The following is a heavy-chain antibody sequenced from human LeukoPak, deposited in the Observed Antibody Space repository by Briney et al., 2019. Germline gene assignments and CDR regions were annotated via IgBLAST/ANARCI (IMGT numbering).Heavy chain of an antibody. D-gene: IGHD4-11*01. CDR3: NTVTTRRYYYYYMDV. CDR1: GGSISSSSYY. V-gene: IGHV4-39*01. CDR2: IYYSGTT. Sequence: PSETLSLTCTVSGGSISSSSYYWGWIRQPPGKGLEWIGTIYYSGTTYYNPSLKSRITISKDTSKNQFSLNLSSVTAADTAVYYYNTVTTRRYYYYYMDVWGKGTTVTVSS. J-gene: IGHJ6*03.